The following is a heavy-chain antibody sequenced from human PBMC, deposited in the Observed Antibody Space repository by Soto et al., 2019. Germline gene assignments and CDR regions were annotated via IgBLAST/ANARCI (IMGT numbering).Heavy chain of an antibody. CDR1: GFTFSDYY. V-gene: IGHV3-11*01. CDR2: ISSSGSTI. Sequence: PGGSLRLSCAASGFTFSDYYMSWIRQAPGKGLEWVSYISSSGSTIYYADSVKGRFTISRDNAKNSLYLQMNSLRAEDTAVYYCARVPYYDILTGPGAFDIWGQGTMVTVSS. J-gene: IGHJ3*02. D-gene: IGHD3-9*01. CDR3: ARVPYYDILTGPGAFDI.